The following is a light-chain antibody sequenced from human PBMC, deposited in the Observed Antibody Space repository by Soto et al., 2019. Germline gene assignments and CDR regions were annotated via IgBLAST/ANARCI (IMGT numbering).Light chain of an antibody. Sequence: EIVLTQSPGTLSLSPVERVTLSFMASQSVSYYLAWYQQKPGQAPRLLIYDASSRATGVPDRFSGSGSGTEFTLTISSLQSEDFAVYYCQQYNNWPPITFGQGTRLEIK. V-gene: IGKV3D-15*01. CDR1: QSVSYY. J-gene: IGKJ5*01. CDR2: DAS. CDR3: QQYNNWPPIT.